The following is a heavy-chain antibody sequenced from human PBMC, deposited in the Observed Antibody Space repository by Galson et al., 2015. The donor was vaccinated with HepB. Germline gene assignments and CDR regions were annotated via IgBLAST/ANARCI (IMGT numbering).Heavy chain of an antibody. CDR3: ARTPYGDYAYFDL. Sequence: SVKVSCKASGGTFNNYAINWVRQAPGQGLEWMGGIIPIFGTPSYTQKFQGRVTIIADESTSIVYMELSSLRSEDTAVYYCARTPYGDYAYFDLWGRGTLVTVSS. J-gene: IGHJ2*01. V-gene: IGHV1-69*13. D-gene: IGHD4-17*01. CDR1: GGTFNNYA. CDR2: IIPIFGTP.